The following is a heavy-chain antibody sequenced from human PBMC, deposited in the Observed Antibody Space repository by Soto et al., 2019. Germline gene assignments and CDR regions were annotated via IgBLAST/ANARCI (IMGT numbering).Heavy chain of an antibody. CDR2: INHSGST. J-gene: IGHJ3*02. CDR1: GGSFSGYY. Sequence: QVQLQQWGAGLLKPSETLSLTCAVYGGSFSGYYWSWIRQPPGKGLEWIGEINHSGSTNYNPSLKSRVTISVDTSKNQFSLKLSSVTAADTAVYYCARDRSGSYYYDAFDIWGQGTKVTVSS. V-gene: IGHV4-34*01. CDR3: ARDRSGSYYYDAFDI. D-gene: IGHD1-26*01.